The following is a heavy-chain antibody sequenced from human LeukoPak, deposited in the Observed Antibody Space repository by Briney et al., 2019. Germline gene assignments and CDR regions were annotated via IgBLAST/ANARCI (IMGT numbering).Heavy chain of an antibody. D-gene: IGHD3-22*01. CDR3: ARGGYYDSSGYWWNDAFDI. CDR2: IIPILGIA. V-gene: IGHV1-69*10. J-gene: IGHJ3*02. Sequence: ASVKVSCKASGGTFSSYTISWVRQAPGQGLEWMGRIIPILGIADYAQKFQGRVTITADKSTSTAYMELSSLRSEDTAVYYCARGGYYDSSGYWWNDAFDIWGQGTMVTVSS. CDR1: GGTFSSYT.